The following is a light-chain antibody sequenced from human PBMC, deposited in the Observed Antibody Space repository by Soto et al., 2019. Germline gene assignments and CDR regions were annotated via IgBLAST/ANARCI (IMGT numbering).Light chain of an antibody. J-gene: IGKJ3*01. CDR1: QSVSSY. V-gene: IGKV3-11*01. CDR3: QQRSNWPKIA. Sequence: EIVLTQSPATLSLSPGERATLSCRASQSVSSYLAWYQQKPGQAPRLLIYDASNRATGIPARFSGSGSGTDFTLTISSLEPEDLAVYYCQQRSNWPKIAFGSGTKVDIK. CDR2: DAS.